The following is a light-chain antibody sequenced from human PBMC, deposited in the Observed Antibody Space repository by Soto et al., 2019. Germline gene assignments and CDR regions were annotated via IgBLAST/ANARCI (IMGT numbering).Light chain of an antibody. CDR1: QSISSY. Sequence: DIQMTQSPSSLSASVGDRVTITCRASQSISSYLNWYQQKPGKAPKLLIYAASSLQSGVPSRFSDSGSGTDCTLTISSLQPEDFATYYCQQSYSTPHTFGQGTKLEIK. V-gene: IGKV1-39*01. CDR2: AAS. CDR3: QQSYSTPHT. J-gene: IGKJ2*01.